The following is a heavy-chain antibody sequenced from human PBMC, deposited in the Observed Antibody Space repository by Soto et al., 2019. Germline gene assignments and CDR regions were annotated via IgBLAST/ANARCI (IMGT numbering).Heavy chain of an antibody. V-gene: IGHV2-5*02. J-gene: IGHJ3*01. Sequence: KESGHTPVEPTQTLTLTCTFSGFSLTTSGVGVGWIRQPPGKALEWLAVIYWDDNKRFSPSLNSRLTITKDTSANQVVLTMTNMDPVDTATYYCAHNDGSGTYFDAFDVWGQGTMVSISS. CDR1: GFSLTTSGVG. D-gene: IGHD3-10*01. CDR3: AHNDGSGTYFDAFDV. CDR2: IYWDDNK.